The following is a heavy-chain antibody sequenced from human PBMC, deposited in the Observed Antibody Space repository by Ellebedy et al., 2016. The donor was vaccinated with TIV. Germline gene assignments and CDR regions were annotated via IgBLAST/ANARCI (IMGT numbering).Heavy chain of an antibody. CDR3: ARRVGREGYRYWPYFEY. CDR2: ISAYNGNT. Sequence: AASVQVSCKASGYIFTSYGISRVRQPPRQGLEGRGCISAYNGNTNYAPKLQGRVTMTTDQSTSTACMEVRSLRSDDTAVYYWARRVGREGYRYWPYFEYWGQGTLVTVSS. J-gene: IGHJ4*02. D-gene: IGHD3-16*02. V-gene: IGHV1-18*01. CDR1: GYIFTSYG.